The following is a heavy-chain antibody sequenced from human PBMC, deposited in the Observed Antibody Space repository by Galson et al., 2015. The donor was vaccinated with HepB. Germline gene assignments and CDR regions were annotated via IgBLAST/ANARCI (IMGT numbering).Heavy chain of an antibody. Sequence: SLRLSCAASGFTFSSYSMNWVRQAPGKGLEWVSYISSSSSTIYYADSVKGRFTIPRDNAKNSLYLQMNSLRDEDTAVYYCARDRREILWSGGMDVWGQGTTVTVSS. CDR3: ARDRREILWSGGMDV. D-gene: IGHD3-10*02. V-gene: IGHV3-48*02. CDR1: GFTFSSYS. CDR2: ISSSSSTI. J-gene: IGHJ6*02.